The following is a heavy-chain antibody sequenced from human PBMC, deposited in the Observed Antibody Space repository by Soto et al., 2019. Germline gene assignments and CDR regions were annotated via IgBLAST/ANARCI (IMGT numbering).Heavy chain of an antibody. J-gene: IGHJ4*02. CDR3: ARRYGSVFDY. CDR2: IYYSGST. V-gene: IGHV4-59*02. CDR1: GGSGSSYY. Sequence: SETLSLTCTVSGGSGSSYYWSWIRQPPGKGLEWIGYIYYSGSTNYNPSLKSRVTISVDTSKNQFSLKLSSVTAADTAVYYCARRYGSVFDYWGQGTLVTVSS. D-gene: IGHD6-19*01.